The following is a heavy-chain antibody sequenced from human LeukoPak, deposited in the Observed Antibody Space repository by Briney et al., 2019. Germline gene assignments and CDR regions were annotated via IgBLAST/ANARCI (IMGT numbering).Heavy chain of an antibody. Sequence: GGSLRLSCVASGFTFDDYGMSWVRQVPGKGLEWVSGINWNGGRTGYADSVKGRFTISRDNAKNSLYLQMNSLRAEDTALYYCARVSVGASSPHYFDYWGQGTPVTVSS. CDR3: ARVSVGASSPHYFDY. CDR2: INWNGGRT. D-gene: IGHD1-26*01. CDR1: GFTFDDYG. V-gene: IGHV3-20*04. J-gene: IGHJ4*02.